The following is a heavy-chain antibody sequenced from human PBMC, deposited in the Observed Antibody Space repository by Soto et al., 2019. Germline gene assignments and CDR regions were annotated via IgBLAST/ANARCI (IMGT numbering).Heavy chain of an antibody. V-gene: IGHV3-30*18. J-gene: IGHJ6*02. D-gene: IGHD1-26*01. Sequence: GDLRLSCAASGFPFSRYVMHWVRPAQGKGLEWVAVISYDGSNKYYADSVKGRFTISRDNSKNTLYLQMNSLRAEDTAVYYCAKDVVVGATPGLGDYYYYYGMDVWGQGTTVTVAS. CDR3: AKDVVVGATPGLGDYYYYYGMDV. CDR2: ISYDGSNK. CDR1: GFPFSRYV.